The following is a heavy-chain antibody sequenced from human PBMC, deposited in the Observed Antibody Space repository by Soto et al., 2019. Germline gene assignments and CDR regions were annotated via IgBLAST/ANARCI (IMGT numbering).Heavy chain of an antibody. V-gene: IGHV3-30*03. D-gene: IGHD3-10*02. J-gene: IGHJ4*02. CDR1: GFIFSNNG. CDR2: MSYDGSAK. Sequence: PSCEGSGFIFSNNGMHWVRQAPGKGLEWVAFMSYDGSAKFLADSVKGRFTISRDNSKSTLFLHMSSLRAEDTAMYYCAIVRVADSPLDHWGQGTLVTVSS. CDR3: AIVRVADSPLDH.